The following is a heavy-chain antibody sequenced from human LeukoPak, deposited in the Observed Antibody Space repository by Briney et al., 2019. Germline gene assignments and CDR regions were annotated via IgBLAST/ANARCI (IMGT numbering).Heavy chain of an antibody. J-gene: IGHJ5*02. Sequence: SETLSLTCAVYGGSFSGYYWSWIRQPPGKGLEWIGEINHSGSTNYNPPLKSRVTISVDTSKNQFSLKLSSVTAADTAVYYCARGLQFDPWGQGTLVTVSS. CDR1: GGSFSGYY. CDR2: INHSGST. CDR3: ARGLQFDP. V-gene: IGHV4-34*01.